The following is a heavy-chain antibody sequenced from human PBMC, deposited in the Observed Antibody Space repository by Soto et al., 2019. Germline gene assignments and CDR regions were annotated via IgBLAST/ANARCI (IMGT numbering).Heavy chain of an antibody. D-gene: IGHD2-2*01. CDR3: ARLRCSSTSCDYFDY. CDR1: GGSISSYY. Sequence: SETLSLTCTVSGGSISSYYWSWIRQPPGKGLEWIGYIYYSGSTNYNPSLKSRVTISVDTSKNQFSLKLSSVTAADTAVYYCARLRCSSTSCDYFDYSGQGTLDPVSS. J-gene: IGHJ4*02. V-gene: IGHV4-59*08. CDR2: IYYSGST.